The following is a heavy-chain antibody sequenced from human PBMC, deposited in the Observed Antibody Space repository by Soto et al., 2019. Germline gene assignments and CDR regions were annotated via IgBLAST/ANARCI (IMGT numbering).Heavy chain of an antibody. CDR2: INSDGSST. V-gene: IGHV3-74*01. Sequence: GGSLRLSCAASNFIFSDHAMHWVRQAPGKGLVWVSRINSDGSSTNYADSVKGRFTISRDNAKNTLYLQMNSLRAEDTAVYYCARDRGSDDWFDPWGQGTLVTVSS. J-gene: IGHJ5*02. D-gene: IGHD6-25*01. CDR3: ARDRGSDDWFDP. CDR1: NFIFSDHA.